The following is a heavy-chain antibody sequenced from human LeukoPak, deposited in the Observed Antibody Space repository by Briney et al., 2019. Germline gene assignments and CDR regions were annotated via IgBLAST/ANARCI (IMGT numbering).Heavy chain of an antibody. J-gene: IGHJ4*02. CDR3: ARQGAGVPFDY. Sequence: SETLSLTCTVSGGSIRSYYWSWIRQPTGEGLEWIGYIYYSGSTNYNPSLKSRVTISVDTSKNQFSLKLSSVTAADTAVYYCARQGAGVPFDYWGRGTLVTVSS. CDR2: IYYSGST. V-gene: IGHV4-59*08. D-gene: IGHD3-10*01. CDR1: GGSIRSYY.